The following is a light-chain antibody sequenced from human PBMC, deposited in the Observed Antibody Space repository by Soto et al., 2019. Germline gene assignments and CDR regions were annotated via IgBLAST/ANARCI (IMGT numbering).Light chain of an antibody. CDR1: QGIRND. J-gene: IGKJ4*01. V-gene: IGKV1-6*01. CDR3: LQDYRYPLT. Sequence: AIQMTQSPPSLSASVGDRVTITCRASQGIRNDLGWYQQKPGKAPKLLIYAAATLQIGVPSRFSGSGSGTDFTLTISSLQPDDSATYYCLQDYRYPLTFGGGTKVEIK. CDR2: AAA.